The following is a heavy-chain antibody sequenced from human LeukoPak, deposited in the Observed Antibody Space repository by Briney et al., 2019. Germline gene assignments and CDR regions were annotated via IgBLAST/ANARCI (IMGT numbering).Heavy chain of an antibody. CDR2: IKQDGSEK. Sequence: GGSLRLSCAASGFSFSSYWMNWVRQAPGKGLEWVANIKQDGSEKYYVDSVKGRFTISRDNAKNSLYLQMNSLRAEDTAVYYCARATTTVTTFDYWGQGTLVTVSS. CDR1: GFSFSSYW. D-gene: IGHD4-17*01. V-gene: IGHV3-7*01. J-gene: IGHJ4*02. CDR3: ARATTTVTTFDY.